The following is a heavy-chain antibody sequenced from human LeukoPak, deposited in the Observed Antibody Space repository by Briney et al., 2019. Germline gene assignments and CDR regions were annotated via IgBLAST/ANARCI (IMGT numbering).Heavy chain of an antibody. Sequence: ASVKVSCKASGYTFTSYYIHWVRQAPGQGLEWMGIINPSGGSTSYAQKFQGRVTMTRDMSTSTVYMELSSLRSEDTAVYYCATRSSFTAHYYYMDVWGKGTTVTVSS. D-gene: IGHD6-13*01. J-gene: IGHJ6*03. V-gene: IGHV1-46*01. CDR1: GYTFTSYY. CDR3: ATRSSFTAHYYYMDV. CDR2: INPSGGST.